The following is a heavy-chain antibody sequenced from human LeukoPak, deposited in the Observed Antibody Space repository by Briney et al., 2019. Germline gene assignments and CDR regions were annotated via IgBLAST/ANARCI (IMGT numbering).Heavy chain of an antibody. CDR1: GGSFSGYY. V-gene: IGHV4-34*01. CDR3: ARSSAYCGGDCRGWFDP. D-gene: IGHD2-21*02. Sequence: PSETLSLTCAVYGGSFSGYYWSWIRQPPGKGLEWIGEINHSGSTNYNPSLKSRVTISVDTSKNQFSLKLSSVTAADTAVYYCARSSAYCGGDCRGWFDPWGQGTLVTVSS. CDR2: INHSGST. J-gene: IGHJ5*02.